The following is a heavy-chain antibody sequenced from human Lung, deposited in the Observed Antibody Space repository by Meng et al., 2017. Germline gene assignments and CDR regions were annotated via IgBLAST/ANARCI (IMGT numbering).Heavy chain of an antibody. J-gene: IGHJ4*02. CDR2: INHSGST. CDR1: GGSFSDYY. Sequence: QGDLRKWGAESLKPSATLSVTCCVSGGSFSDYYWSWIRQPPGKGLEWIGEINHSGSTNYNPSLESRATISVDTSQNNLSLKLSSVTAADSAVYYCARGPTTMAHDFDYWGQGTLVTVSS. CDR3: ARGPTTMAHDFDY. D-gene: IGHD4-11*01. V-gene: IGHV4-34*01.